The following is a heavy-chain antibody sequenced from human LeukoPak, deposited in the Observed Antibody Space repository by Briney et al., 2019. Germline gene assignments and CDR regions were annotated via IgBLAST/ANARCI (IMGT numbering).Heavy chain of an antibody. D-gene: IGHD3-10*01. CDR1: GGSFSGYY. CDR3: ARDGTMVRGVFNY. CDR2: INHSGST. V-gene: IGHV4-34*01. J-gene: IGHJ4*02. Sequence: SETLSLTCAVYGGSFSGYYWSWIRQPPGKGLEWIGEINHSGSTNYNPSLKSRVTISVDTSKNQFSLKLSSVTAADTAVYYRARDGTMVRGVFNYWGQGTLVTVSS.